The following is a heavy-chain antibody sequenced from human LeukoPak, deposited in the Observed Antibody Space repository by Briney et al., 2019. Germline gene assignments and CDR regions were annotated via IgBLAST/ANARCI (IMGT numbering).Heavy chain of an antibody. Sequence: GSLRLSCAASGFTVSTHYMTWVRQAPGKGLEWVSVIYSGGSTYYADSVTGRFTISRDNSKNTLYLQVNSLRTEDTAVYYCARLPNYWGQGTLVTVSS. CDR2: IYSGGST. CDR3: ARLPNY. CDR1: GFTVSTHY. V-gene: IGHV3-66*02. J-gene: IGHJ4*02.